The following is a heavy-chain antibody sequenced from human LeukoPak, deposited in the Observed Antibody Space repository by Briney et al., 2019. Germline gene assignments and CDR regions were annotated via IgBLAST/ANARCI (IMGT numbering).Heavy chain of an antibody. CDR3: ARGRGDCSSTSCYATYYYYYMDV. V-gene: IGHV4-34*01. J-gene: IGHJ6*03. CDR2: INHSGST. Sequence: PSETLSLTCAVYGGSFSGYYWSWIRQPPGKGLEWIGEINHSGSTNYNPSLTSRVTISVDTSKNQFSLKLSSVTAADTAVYYCARGRGDCSSTSCYATYYYYYMDVWGKGTTVTVSS. D-gene: IGHD2-2*01. CDR1: GGSFSGYY.